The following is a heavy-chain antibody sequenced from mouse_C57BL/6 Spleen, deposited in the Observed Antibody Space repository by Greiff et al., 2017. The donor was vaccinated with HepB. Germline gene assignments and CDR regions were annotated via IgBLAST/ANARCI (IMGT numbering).Heavy chain of an antibody. V-gene: IGHV5-17*01. J-gene: IGHJ4*01. Sequence: EVQGVESGGGLVKPGGSLKLSCAASGFTFSDYGMHWVRQAPEKGLEWVAYISSGSSTIYYADTVKGRITISRDNAKNTLFLQMTSLRSEDTAMYYCARPPYYYGSNSHYYAMDYWGQGTSVTVSS. CDR1: GFTFSDYG. CDR2: ISSGSSTI. CDR3: ARPPYYYGSNSHYYAMDY. D-gene: IGHD1-1*01.